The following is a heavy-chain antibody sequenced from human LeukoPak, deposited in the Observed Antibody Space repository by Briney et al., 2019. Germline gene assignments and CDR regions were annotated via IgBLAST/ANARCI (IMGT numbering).Heavy chain of an antibody. CDR1: GYTFTSYD. Sequence: GASVKVSCKASGYTFTSYDINWVRQATGQGLEWMGWMNPNSGNTGYAQKFQGRVTMTRNTSISTAYMELSSLRSEDTAVDYCARAPSIAPRVKRPGNYYNYMDVGGKGPRATVS. CDR2: MNPNSGNT. D-gene: IGHD6-6*01. J-gene: IGHJ6*03. CDR3: ARAPSIAPRVKRPGNYYNYMDV. V-gene: IGHV1-8*01.